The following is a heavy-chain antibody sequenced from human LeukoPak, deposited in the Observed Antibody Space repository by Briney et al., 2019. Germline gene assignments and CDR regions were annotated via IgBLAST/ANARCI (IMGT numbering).Heavy chain of an antibody. Sequence: GSLRLSCAASGFTFSSYSMNWVRQAPGKGLEWVSSISSSSSYIYYADSVKGRFSISRDNAKNSLYLQMNSLRAEDTAVYYCAREEGATAFDYWGQGTLVTVSS. J-gene: IGHJ4*02. D-gene: IGHD1-26*01. CDR3: AREEGATAFDY. V-gene: IGHV3-21*01. CDR1: GFTFSSYS. CDR2: ISSSSSYI.